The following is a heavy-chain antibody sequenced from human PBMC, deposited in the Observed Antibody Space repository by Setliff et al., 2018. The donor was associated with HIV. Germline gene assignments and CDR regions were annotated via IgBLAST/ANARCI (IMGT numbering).Heavy chain of an antibody. CDR1: GFTFSTFA. CDR3: ATGNARPD. CDR2: ISYDGSRM. Sequence: GGSLRLSCVASGFTFSTFAMHWVRQAPGKGLEWVSVISYDGSRMSYADSVKGRFTISRDDSKNTLFLQLNTLKSDDTAVYYCATGNARPDWGQGTLVTVSS. V-gene: IGHV3-30*04. J-gene: IGHJ4*02.